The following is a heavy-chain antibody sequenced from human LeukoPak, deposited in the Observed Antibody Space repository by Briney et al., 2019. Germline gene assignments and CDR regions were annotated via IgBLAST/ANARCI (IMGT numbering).Heavy chain of an antibody. CDR2: IYSGGST. Sequence: GGSLRLSCAASGFTVSSNSMSWVRQAPGKGLEWVSVIYSGGSTYYADSVKGRFTISRDNSKNTLYLQMNSLRAEDTAVYYCAETGSRFHYYGMDVWGQGTTVTVSS. CDR1: GFTVSSNS. V-gene: IGHV3-53*01. D-gene: IGHD1-14*01. J-gene: IGHJ6*02. CDR3: AETGSRFHYYGMDV.